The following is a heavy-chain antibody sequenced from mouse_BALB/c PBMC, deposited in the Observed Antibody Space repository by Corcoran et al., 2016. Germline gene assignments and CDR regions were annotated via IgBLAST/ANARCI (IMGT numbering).Heavy chain of an antibody. CDR1: GYTFTNYG. J-gene: IGHJ1*01. CDR3: ARRVLRYWYFDV. D-gene: IGHD1-1*01. Sequence: QIQLVQSGPELKKPGETVKISCKASGYTFTNYGMNWVKQAPGKGLKWMGWINTYTGESTYADDFKGRFAFSLETSASTAYLQINNLKNEDMATYFCARRVLRYWYFDVWGAGTTVTVSS. V-gene: IGHV9-1*02. CDR2: INTYTGES.